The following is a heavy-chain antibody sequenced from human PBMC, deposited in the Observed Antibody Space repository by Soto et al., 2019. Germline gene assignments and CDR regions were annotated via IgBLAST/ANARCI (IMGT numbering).Heavy chain of an antibody. CDR1: GYSFTNYW. CDR2: IYPGNSET. D-gene: IGHD4-17*01. J-gene: IGHJ4*02. CDR3: ARQGGDYGL. Sequence: PGESLTISCKGSGYSFTNYWIAWVRQMSGKGLEWMGIIYPGNSETKYSPSFQGQVTFSADKSINTAYLQWSSLKASDTAMYYCARQGGDYGLWGQGTLVTVSS. V-gene: IGHV5-51*01.